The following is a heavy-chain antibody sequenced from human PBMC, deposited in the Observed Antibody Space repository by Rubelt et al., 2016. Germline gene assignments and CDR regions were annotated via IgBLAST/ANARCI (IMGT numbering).Heavy chain of an antibody. CDR3: AKDSGFTSMVDDY. CDR1: GFTFNHSW. CDR2: ILYDGSDK. J-gene: IGHJ4*02. V-gene: IGHV3-30*02. D-gene: IGHD5-18*01. Sequence: VQLVESGGGLVKPGGSLRLSCAASGFTFNHSWMSWVRQAPGKGLEWVAFILYDGSDKYFADSVKGRFTISRDNSKNTLDLEMNGLRAEDTAVYYCAKDSGFTSMVDDYWGQGRLVTVSS.